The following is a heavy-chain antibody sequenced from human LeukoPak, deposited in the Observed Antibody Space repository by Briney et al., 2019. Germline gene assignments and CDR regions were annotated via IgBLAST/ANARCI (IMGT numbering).Heavy chain of an antibody. CDR3: ARDRGGSYRAFDI. D-gene: IGHD1-26*01. J-gene: IGHJ3*02. Sequence: GGSLRLSCAASGFTFRDYYMSWIRQAPGKGLEWVSYTSSSSTYTDYADSVRGRFTVSRDNAKNSLYLQMNSLRAEDTAVYYCARDRGGSYRAFDIWGQGTMVTVSS. CDR2: TSSSSTYT. CDR1: GFTFRDYY. V-gene: IGHV3-11*06.